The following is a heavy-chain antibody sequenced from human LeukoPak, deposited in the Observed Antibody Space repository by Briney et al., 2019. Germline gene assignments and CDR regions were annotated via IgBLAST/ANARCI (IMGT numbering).Heavy chain of an antibody. CDR3: ARDETGGHFEN. CDR1: GFTFSSYA. J-gene: IGHJ4*02. D-gene: IGHD3-10*01. CDR2: ISYDGSNK. Sequence: PGGSLRLSCAASGFTFSSYAMHWVRQAPGKGLEWVAVISYDGSNKYYADPVKGRFTISRDNAQKSLYLQMNSLRVEDTAVYYCARDETGGHFENWDQGTLVTVSS. V-gene: IGHV3-30-3*01.